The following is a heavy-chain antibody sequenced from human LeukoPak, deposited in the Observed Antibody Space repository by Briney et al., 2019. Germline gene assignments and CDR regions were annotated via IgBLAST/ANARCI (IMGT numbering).Heavy chain of an antibody. J-gene: IGHJ3*02. V-gene: IGHV4-59*08. Sequence: PETLSLTFTVSGGSISSYYWSWIRQPPGKGLEWIGYIYYSGSTNYNPSLKSRVTISVDTSKNQFSLKLSSVTAADTAVYYCARHTYYYGSGSYLYAFGIWGQGTMVTVSS. CDR3: ARHTYYYGSGSYLYAFGI. CDR2: IYYSGST. CDR1: GGSISSYY. D-gene: IGHD3-10*01.